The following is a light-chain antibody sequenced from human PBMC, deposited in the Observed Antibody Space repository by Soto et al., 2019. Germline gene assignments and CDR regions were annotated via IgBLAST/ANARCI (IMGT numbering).Light chain of an antibody. J-gene: IGKJ1*01. CDR2: KAS. V-gene: IGKV1-5*03. Sequence: IQMTQSPSTLSASVGDRVAITCRASQSIGIWLSWYQQKQEKAPRFLIYKASSLESGVPSRFSGSGYGTEFTLTISSLQPDDFATYYCQQYNDYSWTFGQGTKVEIK. CDR1: QSIGIW. CDR3: QQYNDYSWT.